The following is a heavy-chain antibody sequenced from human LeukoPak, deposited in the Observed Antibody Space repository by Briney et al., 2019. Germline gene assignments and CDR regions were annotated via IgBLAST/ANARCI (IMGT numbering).Heavy chain of an antibody. J-gene: IGHJ4*02. Sequence: GGSLRLSCAASGFTFSSYSMNWIRQTPGKGLEWISYISQSGGVVKYADSVEGRFTISRDNAKKTVSLEMNNLRVEDTAVYYCVKTARLADYWGQGTLVTVSS. D-gene: IGHD6-6*01. V-gene: IGHV3-48*04. CDR3: VKTARLADY. CDR2: ISQSGGVV. CDR1: GFTFSSYS.